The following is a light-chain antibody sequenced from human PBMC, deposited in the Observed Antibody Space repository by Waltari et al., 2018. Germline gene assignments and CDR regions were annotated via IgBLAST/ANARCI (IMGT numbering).Light chain of an antibody. CDR1: SSDVGNYNF. J-gene: IGLJ7*01. CDR3: CSYAGSYTFV. Sequence: QSALTQPRSVSGSPGQSVTISCSGTSSDVGNYNFVSWYQQHPGNAPKLLIYDVVKRPSGVPDRFSCSKSGNTASLTISGLQTEDEGDYYCCSYAGSYTFVFGGGTQLTVL. CDR2: DVV. V-gene: IGLV2-11*01.